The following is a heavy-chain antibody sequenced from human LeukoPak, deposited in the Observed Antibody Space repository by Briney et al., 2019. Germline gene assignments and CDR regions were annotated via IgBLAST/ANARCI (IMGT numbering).Heavy chain of an antibody. V-gene: IGHV1-2*02. D-gene: IGHD3-10*01. J-gene: IGHJ4*02. CDR2: IHPNSGGT. CDR1: GYTFTGYY. CDR3: ARWQEGSGTYYIDY. Sequence: ASVKVSCKASGYTFTGYYMKWVRQAHGQGLEWMGWIHPNSGGTNYAQKFQGRITLTRDTSISTAYMELSSLRSDDTAVYYCARWQEGSGTYYIDYWGQGTLVTVSS.